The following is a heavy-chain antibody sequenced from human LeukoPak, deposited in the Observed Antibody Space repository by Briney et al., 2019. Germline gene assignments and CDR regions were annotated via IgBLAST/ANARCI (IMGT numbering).Heavy chain of an antibody. J-gene: IGHJ4*02. Sequence: SETLSLTCTVSGGSFSSGSYFWSWSRQPPGKGRGWIGYIYYCASTNFNPSLKSRVTMSVDTSNNQFSLKLSSVTAADTAVYYCARGSRGYSYGWGQGTLVTVSS. CDR1: GGSFSSGSYF. D-gene: IGHD5-18*01. V-gene: IGHV4-61*01. CDR2: IYYCAST. CDR3: ARGSRGYSYG.